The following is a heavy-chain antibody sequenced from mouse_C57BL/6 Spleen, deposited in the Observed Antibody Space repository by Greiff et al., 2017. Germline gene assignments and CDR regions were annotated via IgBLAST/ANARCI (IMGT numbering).Heavy chain of an antibody. J-gene: IGHJ4*01. V-gene: IGHV1-82*01. CDR3: LLVYYYAMDY. CDR1: GYAFSSSW. Sequence: QVQLQQSGPELVKPGASVKISCKASGYAFSSSWMNWVKQRPGKGLEWIGRIYPGDGDTNYNGKFKGKATLTADKSSSTAYMQLSSLTSEDSAVYFCLLVYYYAMDYWGQGTSVTVSS. D-gene: IGHD1-1*02. CDR2: IYPGDGDT.